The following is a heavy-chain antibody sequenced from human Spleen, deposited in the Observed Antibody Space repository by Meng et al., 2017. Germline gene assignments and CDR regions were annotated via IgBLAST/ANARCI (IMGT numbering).Heavy chain of an antibody. V-gene: IGHV3-30*14. CDR1: GFTFSSYW. Sequence: GESLKISCAASGFTFSSYWMSWVRQAPGKGLEWVAVISYDGSNKYYADSVKGRFTISRHNSKNTLYLQMNSLRGEDTAVYYCARYYYGSGSYYYYYGMDVWGQGTTVTVSS. CDR3: ARYYYGSGSYYYYYGMDV. J-gene: IGHJ6*02. CDR2: ISYDGSNK. D-gene: IGHD3-10*01.